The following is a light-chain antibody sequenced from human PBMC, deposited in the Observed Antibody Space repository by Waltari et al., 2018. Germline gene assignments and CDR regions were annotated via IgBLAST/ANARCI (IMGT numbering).Light chain of an antibody. CDR1: QSVPKNY. CDR2: DVS. V-gene: IGKV3-20*01. Sequence: EIVLTQSPGTVSLSPGERATLSCRASQSVPKNYLGWFQQKPGQAPRLLIYDVSNRAAGIPDRVSGSGSGTDFTLTLSRLEPEYFAVYYCQQYATSPITFGQGTRLEIK. J-gene: IGKJ5*01. CDR3: QQYATSPIT.